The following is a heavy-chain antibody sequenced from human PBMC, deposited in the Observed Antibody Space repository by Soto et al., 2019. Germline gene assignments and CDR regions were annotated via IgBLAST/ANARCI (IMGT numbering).Heavy chain of an antibody. D-gene: IGHD1-26*01. CDR1: GGYISSSNW. V-gene: IGHV4-4*02. CDR2: IYHSGRT. CDR3: ARKSGATDHDAVDI. J-gene: IGHJ3*02. Sequence: QVQLQESGPGMVKPSGTLSLTCAVSGGYISSSNWWSWVRQPPGKGLEWIGEIYHSGRTNYNPSLKSRVTISVDKSKNQLSLKLSSVTAADTAEYYCARKSGATDHDAVDIWGQGTMVTVSS.